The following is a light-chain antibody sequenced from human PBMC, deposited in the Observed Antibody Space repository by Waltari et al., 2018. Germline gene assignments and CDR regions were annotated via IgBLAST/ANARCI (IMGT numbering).Light chain of an antibody. Sequence: DIQLTQSPSTLSASVGDRVTITCRASQRISNWVACYQQKPGKPPKLLIYKASTLESGVPSRFSGSGSGAEVTITISSLQPDDFATYYCQQYNSYSLLTFGGGTKVEIK. CDR2: KAS. CDR3: QQYNSYSLLT. V-gene: IGKV1-5*03. CDR1: QRISNW. J-gene: IGKJ4*01.